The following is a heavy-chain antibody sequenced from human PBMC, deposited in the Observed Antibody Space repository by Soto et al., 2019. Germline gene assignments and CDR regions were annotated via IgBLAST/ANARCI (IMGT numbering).Heavy chain of an antibody. CDR3: ARDMAYYDSSGYFWLFDP. D-gene: IGHD3-22*01. CDR2: ISYDGSNK. CDR1: GFTFSSYA. V-gene: IGHV3-30-3*01. Sequence: GGSLRLSCAASGFTFSSYAMHWVRQAPGKGLEWVAVISYDGSNKYYADSVKGRFTISRDNSKNTLYLQMNSLRAEDTAVYYCARDMAYYDSSGYFWLFDPWGQGILVTVSS. J-gene: IGHJ5*02.